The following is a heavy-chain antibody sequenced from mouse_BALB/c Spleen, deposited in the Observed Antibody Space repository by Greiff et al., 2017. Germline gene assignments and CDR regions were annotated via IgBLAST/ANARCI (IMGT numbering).Heavy chain of an antibody. D-gene: IGHD2-10*02. J-gene: IGHJ1*01. V-gene: IGHV5-12-1*01. Sequence: EVKLVESGGGLVKPGGSLKLSCAASGFAFSSYDMSWVRQTPEKRLEWVAYISSGGGSTYYPDTVKGRFTISRDNAKNTLYLQMSSLKSEDTAMYYCARGQYGNYVWYFDVWGAGTTVTVSS. CDR2: ISSGGGST. CDR3: ARGQYGNYVWYFDV. CDR1: GFAFSSYD.